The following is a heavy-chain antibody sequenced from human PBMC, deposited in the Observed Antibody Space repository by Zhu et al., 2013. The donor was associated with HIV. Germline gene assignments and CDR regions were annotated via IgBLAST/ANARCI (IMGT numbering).Heavy chain of an antibody. V-gene: IGHV5-51*01. CDR2: IYCADSTT. CDR3: AVARNGDYFWVFDD. CDR1: GYSFTSYW. Sequence: EVQLVQSGAEVKKPGESLKISCKLSGYSFTSYWVGWVRQLPGKGLEWMGIIYCADSTTKYSPSFQGQVIISADRSVSTAYLQWSSLTASDTAMYYCAVARNGDYFWVFDDWGQGTLVTVSS. J-gene: IGHJ4*02. D-gene: IGHD4-17*01.